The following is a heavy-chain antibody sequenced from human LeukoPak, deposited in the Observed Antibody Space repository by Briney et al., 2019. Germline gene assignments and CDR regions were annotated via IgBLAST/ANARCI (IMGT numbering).Heavy chain of an antibody. CDR2: IYYSGST. Sequence: SETLSLTCTVCGGSISSYYWSWIRQPPGKGLEWTGYIYYSGSTNYNPSLKSRVTISVDTSKNQFSLKLSSVTAADTAVYYCARAWGCSGGTCPSDYWGQGTLVTVSS. CDR3: ARAWGCSGGTCPSDY. D-gene: IGHD2-15*01. CDR1: GGSISSYY. V-gene: IGHV4-59*01. J-gene: IGHJ4*02.